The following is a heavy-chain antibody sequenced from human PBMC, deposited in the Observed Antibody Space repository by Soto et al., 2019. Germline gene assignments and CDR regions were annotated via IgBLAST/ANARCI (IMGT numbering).Heavy chain of an antibody. Sequence: GASVKVSCKASGYTFTSYAMHWVRQAPGQRLEWMGWINAGNGNTKYSQKFQGRVTITRDTSASTAYMELSSLRSEDTAVYYCARGRRGGRELSLSDAFDIWGQGTMVTVSS. CDR3: ARGRRGGRELSLSDAFDI. CDR1: GYTFTSYA. J-gene: IGHJ3*02. CDR2: INAGNGNT. V-gene: IGHV1-3*01. D-gene: IGHD1-7*01.